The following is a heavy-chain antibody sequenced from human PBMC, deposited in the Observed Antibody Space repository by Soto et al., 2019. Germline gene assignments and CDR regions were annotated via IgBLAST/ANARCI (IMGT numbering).Heavy chain of an antibody. D-gene: IGHD3-10*01. CDR3: VTSPYSTTSYYEPVYEMEI. Sequence: PGESLKISCKGSGYSFPSQWIGWVRQTPGKGLEWMGSIYPAHSDTRYSPSFQGQVIISADKSSRTAYLEWSSLKASDSAMYYCVTSPYSTTSYYEPVYEMEIWCQGTSVKASS. CDR1: GYSFPSQW. CDR2: IYPAHSDT. J-gene: IGHJ6*01. V-gene: IGHV5-51*01.